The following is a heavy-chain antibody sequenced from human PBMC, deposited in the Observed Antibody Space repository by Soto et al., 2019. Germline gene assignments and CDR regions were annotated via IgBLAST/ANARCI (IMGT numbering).Heavy chain of an antibody. CDR3: AKRHTTVATPANYFDY. CDR1: GFTFSSYT. V-gene: IGHV3-23*01. D-gene: IGHD1-1*01. Sequence: EVQLLESGGELVQPGGFLRLSCAASGFTFSSYTMNWVRQAPGKGLDWVSTITSGGTTYYADTVKGGFTISRDDSKNTLYLQMNSLRAEDTALYYCAKRHTTVATPANYFDYWGQGTLVTVSS. CDR2: ITSGGTT. J-gene: IGHJ4*02.